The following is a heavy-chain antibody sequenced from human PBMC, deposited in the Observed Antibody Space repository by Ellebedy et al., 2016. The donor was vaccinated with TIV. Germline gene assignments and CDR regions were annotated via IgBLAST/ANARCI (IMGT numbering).Heavy chain of an antibody. CDR3: ARIGPRLAFDS. Sequence: ASVKVSCXASRYTFTGYYLHWVRQAPGQGLEWMGWINPNSGGTNYAQKFQGRVTMTRDTSISTAYMELSRLRSDDTAVYYCARIGPRLAFDSWGQGTMVTVSS. CDR2: INPNSGGT. J-gene: IGHJ3*02. V-gene: IGHV1-2*02. CDR1: RYTFTGYY.